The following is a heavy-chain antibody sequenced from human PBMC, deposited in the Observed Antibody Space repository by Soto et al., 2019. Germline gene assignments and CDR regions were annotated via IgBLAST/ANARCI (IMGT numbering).Heavy chain of an antibody. CDR3: ARYPAGYYIDF. D-gene: IGHD3-10*01. V-gene: IGHV3-74*01. Sequence: GGSLRLSCAASGFTFNIYWMHWVRQAPGKGLVWVSHINNDGSRTTYADSVKGRFTISRDNARNTLYLQMNSLRAEDTAVYYCARYPAGYYIDFWGKGTTVTVSS. J-gene: IGHJ6*03. CDR2: INNDGSRT. CDR1: GFTFNIYW.